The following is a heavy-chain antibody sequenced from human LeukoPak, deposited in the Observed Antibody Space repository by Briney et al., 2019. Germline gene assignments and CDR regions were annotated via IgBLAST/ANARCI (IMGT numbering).Heavy chain of an antibody. J-gene: IGHJ6*02. CDR1: GDSVSSNSAA. V-gene: IGHV6-1*01. D-gene: IGHD6-19*01. Sequence: SQTLSLTCAISGDSVSSNSAAWNWIRQSPSRGLEWLGRTYYRSKWYNDYAVSVKSRITINPDTSKNQFSLQLNSVTPEDTAVYYCARVGIAVTGSHYGMDVWGQGTTVTVSS. CDR2: TYYRSKWYN. CDR3: ARVGIAVTGSHYGMDV.